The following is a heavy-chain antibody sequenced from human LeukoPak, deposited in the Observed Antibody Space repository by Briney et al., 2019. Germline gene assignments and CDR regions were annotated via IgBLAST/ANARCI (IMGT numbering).Heavy chain of an antibody. Sequence: SETLSLTCTVSGGSISSYYWSWIRQPPGKGLEWIGYIYYSGSTNYNPFLKSRVTISVDTSKNQFSLKLSSVTAADTAVYYCARQDKDGYNFGWGQGTLVTVSS. CDR3: ARQDKDGYNFG. D-gene: IGHD5-24*01. V-gene: IGHV4-59*08. CDR2: IYYSGST. J-gene: IGHJ4*02. CDR1: GGSISSYY.